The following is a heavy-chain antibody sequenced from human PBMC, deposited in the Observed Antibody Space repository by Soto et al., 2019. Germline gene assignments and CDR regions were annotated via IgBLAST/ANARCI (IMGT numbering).Heavy chain of an antibody. CDR1: GGSFSGYY. V-gene: IGHV4-34*01. CDR2: INHSGST. Sequence: QVQLQQWGAGLLKPSETLSLTCAVYGGSFSGYYWSWIRQPPGKGLEWIGEINHSGSTNYNPSLKSRVTISVDTSKNQFSLKLSSVTAADTAVYYCARGSSKPGDSSGRTLDYYGMDVWGQGTTFTVSS. CDR3: ARGSSKPGDSSGRTLDYYGMDV. D-gene: IGHD3-22*01. J-gene: IGHJ6*02.